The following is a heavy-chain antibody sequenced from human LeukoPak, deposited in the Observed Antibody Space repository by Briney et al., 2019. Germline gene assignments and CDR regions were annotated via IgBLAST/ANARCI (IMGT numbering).Heavy chain of an antibody. Sequence: SETLSLTCSVSGGSISGKYWSWIRQSPGKGLEWIGYIYYIGTTKYNPSLKSRVTISIDTSKNQFSLKLSSVTAADTAVYYCARTYCGGDCRGYYYSYYMDVWGKGTTVTISS. CDR3: ARTYCGGDCRGYYYSYYMDV. CDR1: GGSISGKY. V-gene: IGHV4-59*01. J-gene: IGHJ6*03. CDR2: IYYIGTT. D-gene: IGHD2-21*02.